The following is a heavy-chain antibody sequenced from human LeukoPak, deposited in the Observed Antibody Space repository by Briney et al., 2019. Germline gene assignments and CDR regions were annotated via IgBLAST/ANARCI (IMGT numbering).Heavy chain of an antibody. CDR2: LYHSGST. CDR3: ARQRYYYGSGSYTEGRRFGSGWFDP. D-gene: IGHD3-10*01. CDR1: GYSISSGYY. Sequence: MASEILSLTCTVSGYSISSGYYWGWIRQPPGKGLEWIGSLYHSGSTNYNPSLKSRVTISVDTSKNQFSLKLSSVTAADTAVYYCARQRYYYGSGSYTEGRRFGSGWFDPWGQGTLVTVSS. J-gene: IGHJ5*02. V-gene: IGHV4-38-2*02.